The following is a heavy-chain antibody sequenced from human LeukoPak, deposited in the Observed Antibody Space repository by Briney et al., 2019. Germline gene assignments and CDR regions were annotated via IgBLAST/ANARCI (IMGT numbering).Heavy chain of an antibody. CDR1: GFTFSSYA. J-gene: IGHJ6*03. D-gene: IGHD2/OR15-2a*01. CDR3: AKDLSILYYYYMDV. V-gene: IGHV3-23*01. Sequence: GGSLRLSCSASGFTFSSYAMRWVRQAPGKGVEWVSAISCSGGSTYYADSVKGRFTISRDNSKNTLYLQMNSLRAEDTAVYYCAKDLSILYYYYMDVWGKGTTVTISS. CDR2: ISCSGGST.